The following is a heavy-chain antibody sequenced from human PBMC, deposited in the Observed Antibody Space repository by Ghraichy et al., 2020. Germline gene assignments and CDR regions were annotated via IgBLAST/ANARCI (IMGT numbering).Heavy chain of an antibody. Sequence: ESLNISCAASGFTFSSYAMSWVRQAPGKGLEWVSAISGSGGSTYYADSVKGRFTISIDNSKNTLYLQMNSLRAEDTAVYYCAKINYDKGQGLDYWGQGTLVTVSS. J-gene: IGHJ4*02. D-gene: IGHD3-22*01. CDR2: ISGSGGST. CDR1: GFTFSSYA. V-gene: IGHV3-23*01. CDR3: AKINYDKGQGLDY.